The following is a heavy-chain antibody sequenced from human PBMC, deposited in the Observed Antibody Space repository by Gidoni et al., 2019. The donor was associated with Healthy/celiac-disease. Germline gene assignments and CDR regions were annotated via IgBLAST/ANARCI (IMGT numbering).Heavy chain of an antibody. Sequence: QVQLVQSGAEVKKPGASVKVSCKASGYTFTGYYMHWVRQTPGQGLEWMGWINPNSGGTNYAQKFQGRVTMTRDTSISTAYMELSRLRSDDTAVYYCARDSLSTIFGVVTHSYGMDVWGQGTTVTVSS. V-gene: IGHV1-2*02. CDR3: ARDSLSTIFGVVTHSYGMDV. CDR1: GYTFTGYY. CDR2: INPNSGGT. D-gene: IGHD3-3*01. J-gene: IGHJ6*02.